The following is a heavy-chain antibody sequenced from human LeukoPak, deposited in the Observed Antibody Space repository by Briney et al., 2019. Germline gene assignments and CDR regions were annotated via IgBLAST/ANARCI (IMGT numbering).Heavy chain of an antibody. V-gene: IGHV1-2*02. CDR1: GYTFTGYY. CDR2: NNPNSGGT. Sequence: ASVKVSCKASGYTFTGYYMHWVRQAPGQGLEWMGWNNPNSGGTNYAQKFLGRVTMTRDTSISTAYMELSRLRSDDTAVYYCARGPHWDPHFDYWGQGTLVTVSS. CDR3: ARGPHWDPHFDY. J-gene: IGHJ4*02. D-gene: IGHD7-27*01.